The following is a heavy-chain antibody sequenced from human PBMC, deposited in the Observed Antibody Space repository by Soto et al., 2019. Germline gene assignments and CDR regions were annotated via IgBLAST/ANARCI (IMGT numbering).Heavy chain of an antibody. CDR2: ISSNSAYI. CDR1: GFTFRSFT. D-gene: IGHD6-13*01. J-gene: IGHJ5*02. V-gene: IGHV3-21*01. CDR3: TRDASRDSSARGWFDP. Sequence: GGSLRLACAASGFTFRSFTMNWVRQAPGKGLEWVSTISSNSAYIYYTDALRGRFTISRDNAKNSLHLQMNSLRAEDTAVYYCTRDASRDSSARGWFDPWGPGTLVTVSS.